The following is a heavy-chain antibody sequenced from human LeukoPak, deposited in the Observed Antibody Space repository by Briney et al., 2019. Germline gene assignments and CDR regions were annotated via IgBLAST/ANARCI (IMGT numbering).Heavy chain of an antibody. V-gene: IGHV3-23*01. J-gene: IGHJ4*02. D-gene: IGHD1-26*01. CDR2: ISGSGGST. Sequence: GGSLRLSCAASGFTFSSYWMHWVRQAPGKGLEWVSAISGSGGSTYYADSVKGRFTISRDNSKNTLYLQMNSLRADDTAVYYCAKENSGSYLPYYFDYWGQGTLVTVSS. CDR3: AKENSGSYLPYYFDY. CDR1: GFTFSSYW.